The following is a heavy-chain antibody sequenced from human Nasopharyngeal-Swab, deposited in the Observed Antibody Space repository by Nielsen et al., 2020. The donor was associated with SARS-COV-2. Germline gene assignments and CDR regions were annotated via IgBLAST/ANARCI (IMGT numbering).Heavy chain of an antibody. D-gene: IGHD2-2*01. CDR1: GYTFNNYY. Sequence: ASVQVSCKASGYTFNNYYLHWVRQAPGQGLEWMGMINPGSGGTTYAQKFQGRVTMTRDTSTSTVFMDLSSLRSEDTAVYYCARRGRCSGSSCDMDVWGQGTTVTVSS. CDR2: INPGSGGT. CDR3: ARRGRCSGSSCDMDV. J-gene: IGHJ6*02. V-gene: IGHV1-46*02.